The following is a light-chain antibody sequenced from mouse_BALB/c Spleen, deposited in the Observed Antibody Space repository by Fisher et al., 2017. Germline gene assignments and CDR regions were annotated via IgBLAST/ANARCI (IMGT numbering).Light chain of an antibody. CDR1: SSVSY. V-gene: IGKV4-57*01. J-gene: IGKJ2*01. CDR3: QQWSSYPPT. Sequence: IVLTQTPAIMSASPGEKVTMTCSASSSVSYMHWYQQKSGTSPKLLIYSTSNLASGVPSRFSGSGSGASYSLTISRMEAEDAATYYCQQWSSYPPTFGGGTKLEIK. CDR2: STS.